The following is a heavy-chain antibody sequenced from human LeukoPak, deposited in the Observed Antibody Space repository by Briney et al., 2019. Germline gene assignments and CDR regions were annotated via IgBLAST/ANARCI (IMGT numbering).Heavy chain of an antibody. J-gene: IGHJ4*02. D-gene: IGHD1-26*01. CDR3: ANSWDGSYYFDY. CDR2: ISGGSDYI. CDR1: GFMFNGYS. Sequence: GGSLRLSCAASGFMFNGYSMTWVRQAPGKGLEWVSYISGGSDYIFYTDSVKGRFTISRDNAKKSLYLQLNSLRVEDTAVYYCANSWDGSYYFDYWGQGTLVTVSS. V-gene: IGHV3-21*01.